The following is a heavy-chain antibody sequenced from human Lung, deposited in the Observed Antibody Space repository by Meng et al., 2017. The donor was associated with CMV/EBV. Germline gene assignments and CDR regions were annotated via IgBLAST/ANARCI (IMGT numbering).Heavy chain of an antibody. CDR3: GRGVGFQLPDY. V-gene: IGHV1-2*02. CDR2: INPNSGST. CDR1: GYTFIGYY. J-gene: IGHJ4*02. Sequence: ASXXVSCKASGYTFIGYYMHWVRQAPGQGLEWVGWINPNSGSTNLAQKFQGRVTMARDTSTRTVYMELRSLGFDDTAVYYCGRGVGFQLPDYWGQGNLVTCAS. D-gene: IGHD2-2*01.